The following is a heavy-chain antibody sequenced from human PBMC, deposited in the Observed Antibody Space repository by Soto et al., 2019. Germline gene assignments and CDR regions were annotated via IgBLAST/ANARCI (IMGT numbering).Heavy chain of an antibody. J-gene: IGHJ6*02. Sequence: PGGSLRLSCAASGFTFSSYGMHWVRQAPGKGLEWVAVIWYDGSNKYYADSVKGRFTISRDNSKNTLYLQMNSLRAEDTAVYYCARVHIPVDGPTEYYYYGMDVWGQGTTVTVSS. V-gene: IGHV3-33*01. D-gene: IGHD6-19*01. CDR2: IWYDGSNK. CDR3: ARVHIPVDGPTEYYYYGMDV. CDR1: GFTFSSYG.